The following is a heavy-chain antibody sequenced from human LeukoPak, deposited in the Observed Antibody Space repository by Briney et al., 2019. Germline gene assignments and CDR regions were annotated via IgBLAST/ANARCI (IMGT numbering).Heavy chain of an antibody. Sequence: GGSLRLSCAASGFIFSDYYMSWIRQAPGKGLEWISYISSGSSYTKYADSVKGRFTISRDNAKNSLYLQVNGLRAEDTAVYYCARVQARYCSGGRCYGHNYGMDVWGQGTTVTVSS. V-gene: IGHV3-11*05. CDR1: GFIFSDYY. CDR2: ISSGSSYT. CDR3: ARVQARYCSGGRCYGHNYGMDV. D-gene: IGHD2-15*01. J-gene: IGHJ6*02.